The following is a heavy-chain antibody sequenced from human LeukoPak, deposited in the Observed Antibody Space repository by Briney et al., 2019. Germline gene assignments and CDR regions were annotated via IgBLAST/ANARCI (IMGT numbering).Heavy chain of an antibody. Sequence: PGGSLRLSCAASGFSFNYYAMHWVRQAPVKGLEWVGGITGNSDSRGYGDSVKGRFTISRDNAKNSLYLQMNSLRTEDTAFYFCVKGLYYDILTGNYFDPWGQGTLVIVSS. CDR2: ITGNSDSR. J-gene: IGHJ5*02. CDR1: GFSFNYYA. D-gene: IGHD3-9*01. CDR3: VKGLYYDILTGNYFDP. V-gene: IGHV3-9*01.